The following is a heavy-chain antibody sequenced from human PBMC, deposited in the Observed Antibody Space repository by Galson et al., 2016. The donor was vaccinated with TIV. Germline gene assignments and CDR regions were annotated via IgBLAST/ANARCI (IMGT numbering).Heavy chain of an antibody. CDR1: GFTLSDYY. D-gene: IGHD1-26*01. Sequence: SLRLSCAASGFTLSDYYMSWIRQAPGKGLEWLSYIRYNGSPKYDADSMKGRLTISRDNAKNSMYLDMNSLRAEDTAVYYCARYSGESYAMDVWGQGTTVTVSS. CDR2: IRYNGSPK. V-gene: IGHV3-11*01. CDR3: ARYSGESYAMDV. J-gene: IGHJ6*02.